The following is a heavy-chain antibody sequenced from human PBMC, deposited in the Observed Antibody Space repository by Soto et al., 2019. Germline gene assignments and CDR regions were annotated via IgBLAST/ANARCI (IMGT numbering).Heavy chain of an antibody. D-gene: IGHD2-2*01. Sequence: GGSLRLSCAASGFTFSSDAMCWVRQAPGKGLEWVSGISASGGSTYYPDSVKGRFTISRDNSRNTLYLQMNSLRVEDTAVYYCAKDLGATTSWFFFEHWGQGTLVTVSS. J-gene: IGHJ4*02. V-gene: IGHV3-23*01. CDR3: AKDLGATTSWFFFEH. CDR2: ISASGGST. CDR1: GFTFSSDA.